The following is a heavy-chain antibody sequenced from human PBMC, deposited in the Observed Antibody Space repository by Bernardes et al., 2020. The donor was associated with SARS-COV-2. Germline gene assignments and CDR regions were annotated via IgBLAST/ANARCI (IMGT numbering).Heavy chain of an antibody. CDR3: VKDSLPGGADV. D-gene: IGHD3-16*01. Sequence: GGSLRLSCAASGFSFDENAMHWVRQAPGKGLEWVSGFMWDSSKIGYADSVKGRFTVSRDNARNSLYLQMNSLRPEDTALYYCVKDSLPGGADVWGQGTTVTVSS. CDR2: FMWDSSKI. J-gene: IGHJ6*02. V-gene: IGHV3-9*01. CDR1: GFSFDENA.